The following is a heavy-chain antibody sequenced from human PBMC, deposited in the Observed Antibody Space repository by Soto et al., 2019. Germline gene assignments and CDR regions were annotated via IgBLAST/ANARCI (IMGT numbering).Heavy chain of an antibody. CDR1: GFTFSSYS. Sequence: EVQLVESGGGLVKSGGSLRLSCAASGFTFSSYSMNWVRQAPGKGLEWVSSISSSSSYIYYADSVKGRFTISRDNAKNSLYLQMNSLRAEDTAVSYCAKPYYYDSSGYYPGDYWGQGTLVTVSS. CDR3: AKPYYYDSSGYYPGDY. V-gene: IGHV3-21*01. J-gene: IGHJ4*02. D-gene: IGHD3-22*01. CDR2: ISSSSSYI.